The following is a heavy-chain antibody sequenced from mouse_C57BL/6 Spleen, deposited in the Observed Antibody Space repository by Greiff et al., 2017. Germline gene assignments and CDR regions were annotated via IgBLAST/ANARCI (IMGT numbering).Heavy chain of an antibody. V-gene: IGHV1-18*01. D-gene: IGHD2-5*01. CDR3: ARKAYYSNYGDY. CDR1: GYTFTDYN. Sequence: VQLQQSGPELVKPGASVKIPCKASGYTFTDYNMDWVKQSHGKSLEWIGDINPKNGGTSYNQKFKGKATLTVDKSSSTAYMELRSLTSEDTAVYYCARKAYYSNYGDYWGQGTTLTVSS. J-gene: IGHJ2*01. CDR2: INPKNGGT.